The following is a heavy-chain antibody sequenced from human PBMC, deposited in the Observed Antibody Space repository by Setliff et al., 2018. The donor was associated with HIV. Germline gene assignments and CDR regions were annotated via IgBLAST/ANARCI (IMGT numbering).Heavy chain of an antibody. V-gene: IGHV4-38-2*02. CDR2: IYRSGST. J-gene: IGHJ1*01. CDR3: ARDSNAPYFQH. D-gene: IGHD1-1*01. Sequence: SETLSLTCAVSGYSISSGYCWGWIRQPPGKGLEWIGLIYRSGSTYYNPSLKSRVTISVDTSKNQFSLKLNSVTAADTAVYYCARDSNAPYFQHWGQGTLVTVS. CDR1: GYSISSGYC.